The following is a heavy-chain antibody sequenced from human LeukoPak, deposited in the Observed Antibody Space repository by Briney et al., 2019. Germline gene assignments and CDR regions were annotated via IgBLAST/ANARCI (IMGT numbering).Heavy chain of an antibody. CDR2: ISGSGSSI. D-gene: IGHD3-16*02. CDR1: GISFSSHG. CDR3: AREGGFGYDDAFDT. J-gene: IGHJ3*02. Sequence: GTSLRLSCAASGISFSSHGMHWVRQAPGKGLEWISYISGSGSSIFYADSLQGRFTVSRDNAKNSVYLQMNSLRAEDTAVYYCAREGGFGYDDAFDTWGHGTTVTVSS. V-gene: IGHV3-48*03.